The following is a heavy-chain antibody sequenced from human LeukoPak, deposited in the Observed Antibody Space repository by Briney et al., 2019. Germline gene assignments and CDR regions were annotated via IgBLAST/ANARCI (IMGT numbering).Heavy chain of an antibody. CDR2: ISGSGGSA. D-gene: IGHD6-13*01. V-gene: IGHV3-23*01. CDR3: AREGGYSEKDY. J-gene: IGHJ4*02. CDR1: GFTFSSYA. Sequence: GGSLRLSCAASGFTFSSYAMSWVRQAPGKGLEWVSAISGSGGSAYYADSVKGRFTISRDNAKNSLYLQMNSLRAEDTAVYYCAREGGYSEKDYWGQGTLVTVSS.